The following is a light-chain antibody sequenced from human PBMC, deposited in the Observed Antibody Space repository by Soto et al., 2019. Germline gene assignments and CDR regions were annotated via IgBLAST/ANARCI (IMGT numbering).Light chain of an antibody. V-gene: IGKV3-15*01. Sequence: ETMMTQSPDTVSVSLGERATLSCRASQSLRSSLAWYQQKPGQAPRLLIYGASTRATGIPARFSGSGSGTEFTLTISSLQSEDFAVYYCQQYNNWPLTFGQGTRLEIK. CDR2: GAS. J-gene: IGKJ5*01. CDR3: QQYNNWPLT. CDR1: QSLRSS.